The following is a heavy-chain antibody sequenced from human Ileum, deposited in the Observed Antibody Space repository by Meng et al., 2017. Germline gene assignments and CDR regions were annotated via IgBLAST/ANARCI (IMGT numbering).Heavy chain of an antibody. V-gene: IGHV3-74*01. CDR1: GISFSSFG. D-gene: IGHD5-12*01. CDR2: IRPDGSTT. Sequence: GELGGGLEQAGGSLRFSCAGSGISFSSFGVGWVRQGPGKGLEWVSRIRPDGSTTAFADSVEGRFTISRDNAKNTLYLQLNSLRGEDTAVYYCTRDFDSGYGLWGQGTLVTVSS. J-gene: IGHJ4*02. CDR3: TRDFDSGYGL.